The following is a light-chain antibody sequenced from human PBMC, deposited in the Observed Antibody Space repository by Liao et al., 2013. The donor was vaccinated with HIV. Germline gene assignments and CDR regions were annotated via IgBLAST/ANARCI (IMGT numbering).Light chain of an antibody. CDR3: QVWDSVSEQYV. CDR1: NIGSQR. CDR2: YNN. Sequence: SYVLTQPPSVSVAPGKTARITCGGNNIGSQRVHWYQQQPGQAPVVVIFYNNDRPSGIPERFSGSNSGNTATLTISRVEAGDXADYYCQVWDSVSEQYVFGTGTKVTVV. V-gene: IGLV3-21*04. J-gene: IGLJ1*01.